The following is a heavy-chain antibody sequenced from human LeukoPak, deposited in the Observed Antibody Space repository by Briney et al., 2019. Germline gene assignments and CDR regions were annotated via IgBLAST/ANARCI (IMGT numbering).Heavy chain of an antibody. CDR2: VSSNGDST. J-gene: IGHJ4*02. D-gene: IGHD2-2*01. V-gene: IGHV3-64*01. CDR1: GVTFSSHA. Sequence: GESLRLSCAASGVTFSSHAMHWVRQAPGKGLEYVSAVSSNGDSTYYANSVKGRFTISRDNSKNTLYLQMGSLRAEDMAVYYCARDPHGGSTSCLSYFDYWGQGTLVTVSS. CDR3: ARDPHGGSTSCLSYFDY.